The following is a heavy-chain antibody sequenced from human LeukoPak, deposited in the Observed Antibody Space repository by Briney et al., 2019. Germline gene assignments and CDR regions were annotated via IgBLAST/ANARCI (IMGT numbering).Heavy chain of an antibody. CDR1: GFTFSTYP. J-gene: IGHJ4*02. D-gene: IGHD6-19*01. CDR3: ARDRHIAEAGYYFDY. V-gene: IGHV3-30*04. CDR2: TADDGKDK. Sequence: GGSLRLSCAASGFTFSTYPMHWVRQAPGKGLEWVAVTADDGKDKHYVESVKGRFTISRDNSKNTLYLQMNSLRVEDTAVYYCARDRHIAEAGYYFDYWGQGTLVTVSS.